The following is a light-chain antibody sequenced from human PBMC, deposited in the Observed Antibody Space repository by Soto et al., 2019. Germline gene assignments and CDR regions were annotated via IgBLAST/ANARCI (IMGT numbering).Light chain of an antibody. CDR2: SNN. CDR1: SSNIGSNT. J-gene: IGLJ3*02. CDR3: AAWDDSLSGRV. V-gene: IGLV1-44*01. Sequence: QSVLTQPPSASGTPGQRVTISCAGNSSNIGSNTVNWYQQLPGTAPKLLIYSNNQRPSGVPDRFSGSKSDTSASLAISGLQSADEADYYCAAWDDSLSGRVFGGGTKLTVL.